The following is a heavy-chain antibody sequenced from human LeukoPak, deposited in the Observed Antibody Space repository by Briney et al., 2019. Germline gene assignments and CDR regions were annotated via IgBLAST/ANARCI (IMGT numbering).Heavy chain of an antibody. D-gene: IGHD5-24*01. Sequence: GGSLRLSCAASGFTVSSNYMSWVRQAPGKGLEWVSIFYRGGSTYYADSVKGRFTVSRDNSKNTLYLQMNSLRAEDTAVYYCARDSRVEMATIAWGQGTLVTVSS. CDR1: GFTVSSNY. J-gene: IGHJ5*02. CDR3: ARDSRVEMATIA. CDR2: FYRGGST. V-gene: IGHV3-66*01.